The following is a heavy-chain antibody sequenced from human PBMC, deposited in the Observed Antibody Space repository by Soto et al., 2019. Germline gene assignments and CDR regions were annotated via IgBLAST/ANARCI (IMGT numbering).Heavy chain of an antibody. CDR2: IIPIFGTA. J-gene: IGHJ4*02. CDR3: ARARITMVRGASYFDY. CDR1: GGTFSSYA. D-gene: IGHD3-10*01. V-gene: IGHV1-69*01. Sequence: QVQLVQFGAEVKKPGSSVKVSCKASGGTFSSYAISWVRQAPGQGLEWMGGIIPIFGTANYAQKFQGRVTITADEPTSVADMELSSLRSEDTAVYYCARARITMVRGASYFDYWGQGTLVTVSS.